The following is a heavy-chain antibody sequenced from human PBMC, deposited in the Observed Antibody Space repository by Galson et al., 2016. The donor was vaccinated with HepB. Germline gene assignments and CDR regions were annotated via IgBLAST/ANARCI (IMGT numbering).Heavy chain of an antibody. J-gene: IGHJ4*02. CDR3: ATQSSLYNWNYALIDF. D-gene: IGHD1-7*01. Sequence: QSGAEVKKPGESLRISCKVSGYSFTKTWISWVRQMPGKGLEWMGRIDPSDSYTNYSPAFQGHVTISVDKSVSTAYLQWSNLKASDTAVYYCATQSSLYNWNYALIDFWGQGTLVTVSS. CDR2: IDPSDSYT. V-gene: IGHV5-10-1*01. CDR1: GYSFTKTW.